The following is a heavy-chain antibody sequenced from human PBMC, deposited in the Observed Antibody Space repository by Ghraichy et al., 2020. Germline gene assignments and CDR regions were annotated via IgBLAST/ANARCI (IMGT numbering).Heavy chain of an antibody. V-gene: IGHV1-3*04. D-gene: IGHD3-22*01. CDR3: ARSQKFYFESHNFYYIYFDF. J-gene: IGHJ4*02. Sequence: ASVKVSCKASGYTFTAFPLHWVRQASGQSLEWMGWINTANGNTKYSQNFQGRVTITRDTSASTVYMELTSLRSEDTAVYFCARSQKFYFESHNFYYIYFDFGGQGARVTVSS. CDR1: GYTFTAFP. CDR2: INTANGNT.